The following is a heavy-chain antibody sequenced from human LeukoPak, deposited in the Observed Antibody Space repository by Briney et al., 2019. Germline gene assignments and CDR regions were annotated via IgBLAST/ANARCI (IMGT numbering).Heavy chain of an antibody. D-gene: IGHD3-3*01. CDR3: AKENYYDFWSGYSVRSDWFDP. V-gene: IGHV3-30*18. CDR2: ISYDGSNK. Sequence: PGGSLRLSCAASGFTFSSYGMHWVRQAPGKGLEWVAVISYDGSNKYYADSVKGRFTISRDNSKNTLYLQMNSLRAEDTAVYYCAKENYYDFWSGYSVRSDWFDPWGQGTLVTVSS. CDR1: GFTFSSYG. J-gene: IGHJ5*02.